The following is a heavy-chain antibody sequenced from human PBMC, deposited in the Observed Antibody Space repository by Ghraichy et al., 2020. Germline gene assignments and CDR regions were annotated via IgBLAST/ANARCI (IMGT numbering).Heavy chain of an antibody. Sequence: SETLSRTCTVSGGSITNYCWTWIRQSAGKGLEWIGRIHSSGSTRYNPSLESRVTMSVDTSKNQFSLKLTSVTAADTAIYYCARGLDSRVDWNFFDHWGQGTLVTVSS. CDR1: GGSITNYC. J-gene: IGHJ5*02. D-gene: IGHD1-7*01. CDR3: ARGLDSRVDWNFFDH. V-gene: IGHV4-4*07. CDR2: IHSSGST.